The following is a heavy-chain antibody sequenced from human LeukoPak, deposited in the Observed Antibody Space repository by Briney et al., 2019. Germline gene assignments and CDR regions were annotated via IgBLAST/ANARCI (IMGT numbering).Heavy chain of an antibody. CDR2: MNPNSGNT. CDR3: ARGLITMIWGGDDY. Sequence: GASVKVSCKASGYTFTSYDINWVRQATGQGLEWMGWMNPNSGNTGYAQKFQGRVTMTRNTSISTAYMELSSLRSEDTAVYYCARGLITMIWGGDDYWGQGTLVTVSS. D-gene: IGHD3-22*01. J-gene: IGHJ4*02. CDR1: GYTFTSYD. V-gene: IGHV1-8*01.